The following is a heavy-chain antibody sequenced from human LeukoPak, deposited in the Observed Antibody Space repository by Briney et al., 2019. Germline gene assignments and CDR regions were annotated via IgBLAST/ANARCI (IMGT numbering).Heavy chain of an antibody. D-gene: IGHD2-2*02. CDR2: ISGSGGST. J-gene: IGHJ1*01. Sequence: PGGSLRLSCAASGFTFSSYAMSWVRQAPGKGLEWVSAISGSGGSTYYADSVKGRFTISRDNSKNTLYLQMNSLRAEDTAVYYCAKGSYCSSTSCYSLDRTEYFQHWGQGTLVTVSS. CDR1: GFTFSSYA. V-gene: IGHV3-23*01. CDR3: AKGSYCSSTSCYSLDRTEYFQH.